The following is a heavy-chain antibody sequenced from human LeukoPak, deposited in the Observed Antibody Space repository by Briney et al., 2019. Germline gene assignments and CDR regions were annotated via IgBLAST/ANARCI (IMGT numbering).Heavy chain of an antibody. CDR1: GYTFTSYG. CDR3: ARVARYCSSTSCYPGPFDY. V-gene: IGHV1-18*01. Sequence: ASVKVSCKASGYTFTSYGISWVRQAPGQGLEWMGWISAYNGNTNYAQKLQGRVTMTTDTSTSTAYMELRSLRSDDTAVYYCARVARYCSSTSCYPGPFDYWGQGTLVTVSS. CDR2: ISAYNGNT. D-gene: IGHD2-2*01. J-gene: IGHJ4*02.